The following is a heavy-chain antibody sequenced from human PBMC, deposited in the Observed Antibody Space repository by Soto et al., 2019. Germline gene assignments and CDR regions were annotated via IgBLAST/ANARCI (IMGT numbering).Heavy chain of an antibody. CDR2: IDSDGDIT. J-gene: IGHJ4*02. D-gene: IGHD3-10*01. V-gene: IGHV3-74*01. CDR1: GVTFSNYG. CDR3: ARVSRGSSVNSQY. Sequence: GGSLGLSCAASGVTFSNYGVHWGRQAPGKGRVGVARIDSDGDITNPPDSVKGRFTICRDNAKNALFLKMNSLRADDPAVYHCARVSRGSSVNSQYWGPATL.